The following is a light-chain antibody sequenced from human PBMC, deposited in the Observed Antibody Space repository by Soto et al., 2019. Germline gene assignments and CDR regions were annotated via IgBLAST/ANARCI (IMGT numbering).Light chain of an antibody. Sequence: DIKMTHSPSTLSASVGDRVIITCRASESISNWLAWYQQKPGKAPKLLIYKASSLESGVPSRFSGSGSGTEFTLTISSLQPDDFATYYCQQYNSYPWTFGQGTKVDIK. CDR3: QQYNSYPWT. CDR1: ESISNW. J-gene: IGKJ1*01. CDR2: KAS. V-gene: IGKV1-5*03.